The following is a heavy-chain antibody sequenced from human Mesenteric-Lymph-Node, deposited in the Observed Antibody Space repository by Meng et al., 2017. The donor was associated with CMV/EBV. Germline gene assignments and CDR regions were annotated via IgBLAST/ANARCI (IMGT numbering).Heavy chain of an antibody. Sequence: GESLKISCAASGFTFNTHWMHWVRQAPGKGLVWVSRINGDGSSTSYADSVKGRFTISRDNAKNTLYLQMNSLRAEDTAVYYCARSVVPAAPLGWFDPWGQGTLVTVSS. CDR1: GFTFNTHW. D-gene: IGHD2-2*01. V-gene: IGHV3-74*01. CDR3: ARSVVPAAPLGWFDP. CDR2: INGDGSST. J-gene: IGHJ5*02.